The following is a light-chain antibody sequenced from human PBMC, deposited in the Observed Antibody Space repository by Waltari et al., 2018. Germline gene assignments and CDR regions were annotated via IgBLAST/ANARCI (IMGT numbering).Light chain of an antibody. CDR2: EVS. V-gene: IGLV2-14*01. CDR3: SSYTSATTVI. CDR1: TSDVGGYNY. Sequence: QSALTQPASVSGSPGQSITISCTGTTSDVGGYNYVSWYQQHPGKAPKLIIYEVSNRPSGVSDRFSGSKSGRTASLGISGLQAEDEADYYCSSYTSATTVIFGGGTKLTVL. J-gene: IGLJ2*01.